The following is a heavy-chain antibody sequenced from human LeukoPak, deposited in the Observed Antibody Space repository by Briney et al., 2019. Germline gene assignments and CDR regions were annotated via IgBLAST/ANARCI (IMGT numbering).Heavy chain of an antibody. CDR1: GGSISSYY. CDR2: IYYSGST. Sequence: SQTLSLTCTVSGGSISSYYWSWIRQPPGKGLEWIGYIYYSGSTNYNPSLKSRVTISVDTSKNQFSLKLSSVTAADTAVYYCARVYTEGDDAFDIWGQGTMVTVSS. D-gene: IGHD2-2*02. CDR3: ARVYTEGDDAFDI. V-gene: IGHV4-59*01. J-gene: IGHJ3*02.